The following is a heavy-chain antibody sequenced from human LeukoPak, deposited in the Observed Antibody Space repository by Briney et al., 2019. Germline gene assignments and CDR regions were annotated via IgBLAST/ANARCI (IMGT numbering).Heavy chain of an antibody. CDR3: ARPPVEVTLDGFDI. V-gene: IGHV4-39*01. J-gene: IGHJ3*02. D-gene: IGHD1-26*01. Sequence: SETLSLTCTVSGGSVRITTYYWGWIRQPPGKGLEWIGSIYYSVSTYYNPSLKSRLTMSVDTSKNQFSLKLSSVTAADTAVYHCARPPVEVTLDGFDIWGQGTMVTVSS. CDR1: GGSVRITTYY. CDR2: IYYSVST.